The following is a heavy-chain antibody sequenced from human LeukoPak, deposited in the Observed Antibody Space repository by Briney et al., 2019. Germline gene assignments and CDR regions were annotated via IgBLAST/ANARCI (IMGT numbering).Heavy chain of an antibody. CDR3: ARDGPYESGAFHF. J-gene: IGHJ3*01. CDR2: LNHSGST. Sequence: PSETLSLNCAVYDGTFSGYYWSWIRQPPGQGLEWIGELNHSGSTNYNPSLKSRVSMSVDTSKSQFSLQMSPVTATDKAVYLCARDGPYESGAFHFWGQGTMVTVSS. CDR1: DGTFSGYY. V-gene: IGHV4-34*01. D-gene: IGHD5-12*01.